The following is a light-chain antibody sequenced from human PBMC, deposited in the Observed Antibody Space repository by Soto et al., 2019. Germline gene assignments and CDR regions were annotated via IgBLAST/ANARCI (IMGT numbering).Light chain of an antibody. CDR2: DVS. CDR1: SSDLGAYNY. CDR3: SSYGSSMTLV. Sequence: QSALTQPASVSGSPGQSITISCTGSSSDLGAYNYVSWYQQHPDKAPKLMIFDVSIRPSGVSHRFSGSKSGRTASLTISGLQAEDEADYYCSSYGSSMTLVFGGGTKLTVL. V-gene: IGLV2-14*03. J-gene: IGLJ3*02.